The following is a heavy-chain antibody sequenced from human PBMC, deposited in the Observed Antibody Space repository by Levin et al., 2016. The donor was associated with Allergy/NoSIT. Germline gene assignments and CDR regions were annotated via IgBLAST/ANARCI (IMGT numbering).Heavy chain of an antibody. V-gene: IGHV4-61*01. D-gene: IGHD1-26*01. J-gene: IGHJ5*02. CDR1: GGSVSSDRYY. Sequence: SETLSLTCTVSGGSVSSDRYYWSWIRQPPGKGLEWIAYIYYTGSTNYNPSLKSRVTISVDMSKNQFSLKLSSVTAADTAVYYCARDAFMGATLFDPWGQGTLVTVSS. CDR2: IYYTGST. CDR3: ARDAFMGATLFDP.